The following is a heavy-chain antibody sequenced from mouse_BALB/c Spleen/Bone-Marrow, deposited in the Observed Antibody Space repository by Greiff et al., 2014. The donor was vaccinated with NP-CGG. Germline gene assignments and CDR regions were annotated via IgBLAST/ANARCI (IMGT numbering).Heavy chain of an antibody. CDR1: GFNFKDTY. V-gene: IGHV14-3*02. J-gene: IGHJ3*01. CDR2: IDPANDNT. CDR3: ARADSYYAWFAY. Sequence: EVKLMESGAELVKPGASVKLSCTASGFNFKDTYMHWVKRRPEQGLEWIGRIDPANDNTKYDPKFQGKATITADTSSNTAYLQLSSLTSEDTAVYYCARADSYYAWFAYWGQGTLVTVSA. D-gene: IGHD2-12*01.